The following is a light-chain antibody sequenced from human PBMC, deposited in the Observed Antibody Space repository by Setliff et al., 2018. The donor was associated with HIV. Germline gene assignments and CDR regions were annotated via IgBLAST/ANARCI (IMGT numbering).Light chain of an antibody. Sequence: QSVXTQPPSVVAAPGQTVTISCSGSSSNIGNNYVSWYQQLPEPAPQLLIYDDYKRPSGIPDRFSGSKSGTSATLDITGLQTGDEADYYCGTWDFSLTAYVFGTGTKVTVL. CDR2: DDY. J-gene: IGLJ1*01. CDR3: GTWDFSLTAYV. V-gene: IGLV1-51*01. CDR1: SSNIGNNY.